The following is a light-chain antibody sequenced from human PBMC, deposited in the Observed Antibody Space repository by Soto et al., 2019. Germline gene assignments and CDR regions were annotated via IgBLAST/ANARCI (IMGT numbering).Light chain of an antibody. CDR2: DAS. Sequence: ETVMTQSPATLSVSPGERPSLSCRASQSVYSNLAWYQQKPGQAPKLLIYDASIRATGIPARFSGSGSGTGFTLTISSLQAEGFAVYYCQQYNTWPLTVGRGTKVDIK. CDR3: QQYNTWPLT. CDR1: QSVYSN. J-gene: IGKJ3*01. V-gene: IGKV3-15*01.